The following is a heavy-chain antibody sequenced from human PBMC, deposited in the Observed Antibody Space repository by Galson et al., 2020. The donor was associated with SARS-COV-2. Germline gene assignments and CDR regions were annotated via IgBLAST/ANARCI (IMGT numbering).Heavy chain of an antibody. CDR2: ISSSSSTI. CDR3: ARAPDYYYYDMDV. J-gene: IGHJ6*03. Sequence: GESPKISCAASGFTFSSYSMNWVRQAPGKGLEWVSYISSSSSTIYYADSVKGRFTISRDNAKNSLYLQMNSLRAEDTAVYYCARAPDYYYYDMDVWGKGTTVTISS. CDR1: GFTFSSYS. V-gene: IGHV3-48*01.